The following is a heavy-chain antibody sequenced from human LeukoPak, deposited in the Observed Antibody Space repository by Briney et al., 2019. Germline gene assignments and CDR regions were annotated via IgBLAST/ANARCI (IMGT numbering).Heavy chain of an antibody. CDR1: GGSISSSSYY. Sequence: SETLSLTCTVSGGSISSSSYYWGWIRQPPGEGLEWIGRIYYSGSTYYNPSLKSRVTISVDTSKNQFSLKLSSATAADTAVYYCAQVNRRSQYQPPTHFDPWGQGTLVTVSS. CDR3: AQVNRRSQYQPPTHFDP. CDR2: IYYSGST. V-gene: IGHV4-39*01. D-gene: IGHD2-2*01. J-gene: IGHJ5*02.